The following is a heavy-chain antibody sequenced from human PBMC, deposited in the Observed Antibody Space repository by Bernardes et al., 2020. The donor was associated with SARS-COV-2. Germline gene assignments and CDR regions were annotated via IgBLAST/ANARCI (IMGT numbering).Heavy chain of an antibody. V-gene: IGHV3-33*01. D-gene: IGHD6-19*01. Sequence: GGSLRLSCAASGFTFSSYVMHWARQAPGKGLEWVAVIWYDGSDKYYGDSVKGRFTISRDNSKNTLYLQMNSLRADDTAVYYCARDRSGEQWLGRGDAFDIWGQGTMVTVSS. CDR2: IWYDGSDK. CDR3: ARDRSGEQWLGRGDAFDI. J-gene: IGHJ3*02. CDR1: GFTFSSYV.